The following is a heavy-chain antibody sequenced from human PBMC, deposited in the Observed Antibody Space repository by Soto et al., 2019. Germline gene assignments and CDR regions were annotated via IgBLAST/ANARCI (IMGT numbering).Heavy chain of an antibody. CDR1: GFTFSDYA. D-gene: IGHD6-13*01. CDR2: ISSSGTYI. V-gene: IGHV3-21*01. CDR3: ARVRMYYSSSQAAYYLDY. J-gene: IGHJ4*02. Sequence: LRLSCAASGFTFSDYAMNWVRQSPGKGLEWVSSISSSGTYIYYADSLKGRFTISRDNAKNSVDLQMNSLRANDTAVYYCARVRMYYSSSQAAYYLDYWGQGVLVTVSS.